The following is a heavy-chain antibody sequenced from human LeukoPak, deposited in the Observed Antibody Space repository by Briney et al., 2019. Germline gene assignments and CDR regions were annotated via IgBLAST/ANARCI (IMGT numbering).Heavy chain of an antibody. CDR1: GGTFSSYA. J-gene: IGHJ3*02. V-gene: IGHV1-69*04. D-gene: IGHD1-26*01. CDR3: AREGAARAFDI. CDR2: IIPILGIA. Sequence: SVKVSCKASGGTFSSYAISWVRQAPGQGLEWMGRIIPILGIANYAQKFQGRVTITADKSTSTAYMELSSLRSEDTAVYYWAREGAARAFDIWGQGTMVTVSS.